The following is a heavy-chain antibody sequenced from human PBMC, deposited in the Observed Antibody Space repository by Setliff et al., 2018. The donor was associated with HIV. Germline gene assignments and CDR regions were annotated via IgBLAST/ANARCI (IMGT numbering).Heavy chain of an antibody. D-gene: IGHD2-2*01. CDR1: GFTFSNAW. J-gene: IGHJ4*02. V-gene: IGHV3-15*01. CDR2: IQSKTDGGAT. CDR3: TTYPNANIRY. Sequence: PGGSLRLSCAASGFTFSNAWMSWVRQAPGKGLEWVGRIQSKTDGGATDYAAPVKGRFTISRDDSQNTLFLQMNSLILEDTAVYYCTTYPNANIRYWGRGTLVTVSS.